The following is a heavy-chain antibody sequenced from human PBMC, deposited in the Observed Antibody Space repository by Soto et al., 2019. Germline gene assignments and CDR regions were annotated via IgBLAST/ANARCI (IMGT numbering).Heavy chain of an antibody. CDR2: INAGNGNT. V-gene: IGHV1-3*01. J-gene: IGHJ6*02. CDR3: ARVGSDDSSCYVRFGYYRLAV. D-gene: IGHD3-22*01. CDR1: GYTFTSYA. Sequence: GASVKVSCKASGYTFTSYAMHWGRQAPGQRLEWMGWINAGNGNTKYSQKFQGRVTITRDKSTSTAYMELSSLRSEDTAVYYCARVGSDDSSCYVRFGYYRLAVWGQGTTVTVSS.